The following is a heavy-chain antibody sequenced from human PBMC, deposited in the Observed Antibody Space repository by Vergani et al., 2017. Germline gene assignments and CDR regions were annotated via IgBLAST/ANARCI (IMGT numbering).Heavy chain of an antibody. CDR3: ARDFLTRVTTLDYYYMGV. CDR1: GFPFSDYG. J-gene: IGHJ6*03. V-gene: IGHV3-30*03. D-gene: IGHD1-1*01. CDR2: ISYDGNKK. Sequence: QVQLVESGGGEVQPGRSLRLSCSAAGFPFSDYGVHWVRQAPGKGLEGVSVISYDGNKKNYADSVKGRLTISRDNSKNTLYLEMNALRAEDTAVYYCARDFLTRVTTLDYYYMGVWGKGTTVTVSS.